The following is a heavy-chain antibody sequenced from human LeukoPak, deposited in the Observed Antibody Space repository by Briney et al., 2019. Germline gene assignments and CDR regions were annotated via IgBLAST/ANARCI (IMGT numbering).Heavy chain of an antibody. CDR3: ARSHSYSFDY. D-gene: IGHD1-26*01. J-gene: IGHJ4*02. CDR2: TYYRSKWYS. V-gene: IGHV6-1*01. Sequence: SQTLSLTCGISGDIVSSNSAGWHWIRQSPSRGLEWLGKTYYRSKWYSDYAVSVKTRISINPDTSKSQFSLQLNSVTPEDTAVYYCARSHSYSFDYWGQGTLVTVSS. CDR1: GDIVSSNSAG.